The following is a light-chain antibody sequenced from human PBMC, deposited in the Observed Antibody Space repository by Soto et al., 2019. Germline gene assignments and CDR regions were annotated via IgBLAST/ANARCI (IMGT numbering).Light chain of an antibody. Sequence: DIVFTQSPATLSLSPRDRATLSCRASQSVSTYLAWYQQKPGQAPSLLIYGASTRATGIPARFSGSGSGTEFTLTISSLQSEDFAVYYCQQYNNWPPITFGQGTRLEIK. J-gene: IGKJ5*01. V-gene: IGKV3-15*01. CDR1: QSVSTY. CDR3: QQYNNWPPIT. CDR2: GAS.